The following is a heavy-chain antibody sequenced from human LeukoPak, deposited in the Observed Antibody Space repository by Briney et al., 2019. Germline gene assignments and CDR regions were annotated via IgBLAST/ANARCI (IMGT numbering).Heavy chain of an antibody. CDR2: IKQDRSEK. CDR1: GFTFTNYW. Sequence: GGSLRLSCAASGFTFTNYWMSWVRQAPGKGLELVANIKQDRSEKYYVDSVKGRFTISRDNAKNSLYLQMNSLRAEDTAVYYCAELGITMIGGVWGKGTTVTVSS. V-gene: IGHV3-7*01. J-gene: IGHJ6*04. CDR3: AELGITMIGGV. D-gene: IGHD3-10*02.